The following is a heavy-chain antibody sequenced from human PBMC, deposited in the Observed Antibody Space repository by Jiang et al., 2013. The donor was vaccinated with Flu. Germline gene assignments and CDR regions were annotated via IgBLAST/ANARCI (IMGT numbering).Heavy chain of an antibody. CDR2: INHSGST. V-gene: IGHV4-34*01. J-gene: IGHJ3*02. D-gene: IGHD3-16*01. CDR3: ARGKRRLRLGEYVGLSQTPVAFDI. CDR1: GGSFSGYY. Sequence: LLKPSETLSLTCAVYGGSFSGYYWSWIRQPPGKGLEWIGEINHSGSTNYNPSLKSRVTISVDTSKNQFSLKLSSVTAADTAVYYCARGKRRLRLGEYVGLSQTPVAFDIWGQGTMVTVSS.